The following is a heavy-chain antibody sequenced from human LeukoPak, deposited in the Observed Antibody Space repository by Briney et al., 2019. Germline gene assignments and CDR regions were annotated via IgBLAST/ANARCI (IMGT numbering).Heavy chain of an antibody. CDR3: ARDLKDSSGYYYFDY. J-gene: IGHJ4*02. V-gene: IGHV3-21*01. CDR1: GFTFNTYA. CDR2: ITGSSSTT. D-gene: IGHD6-19*01. Sequence: GGSLRLSCIASGFTFNTYAMSWVRQAPGKGLEWVSSITGSSSTTYYADSVKGRFTISRDNAKNSLYLQMNSLRAEDTAVYYCARDLKDSSGYYYFDYWGQGTLVTVSS.